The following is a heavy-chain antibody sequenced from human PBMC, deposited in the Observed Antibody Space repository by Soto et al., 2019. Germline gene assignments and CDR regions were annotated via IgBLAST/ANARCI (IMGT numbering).Heavy chain of an antibody. CDR3: ARKAYYASGRIHLFDS. CDR1: CYAINSDDY. CDR2: VYHTVRA. V-gene: IGHV4-38-2*02. D-gene: IGHD3-10*01. Sequence: SETLSPTCTVSCYAINSDDYWGWIRHPPGKGLGGIASVYHTVRAFYDPSISSRVTISVDTSKKQVSLTLLALTAADTAMYSFARKAYYASGRIHLFDSWGQGTLVTVSS. J-gene: IGHJ4*02.